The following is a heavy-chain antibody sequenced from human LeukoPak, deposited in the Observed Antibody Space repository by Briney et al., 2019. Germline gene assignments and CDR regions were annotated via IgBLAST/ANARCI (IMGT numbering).Heavy chain of an antibody. V-gene: IGHV4-61*01. CDR1: GGSVGSTTYY. Sequence: SETLSLTCTVSGGSVGSTTYYWNWIRQPPGKGLEWIGDVYYSGNTNYNPSLKSRVTISIDTSKNQFSLKLSSVTAADTAVYYCARCNDFGIWGQGTMVTVSS. CDR2: VYYSGNT. J-gene: IGHJ3*02. CDR3: ARCNDFGI.